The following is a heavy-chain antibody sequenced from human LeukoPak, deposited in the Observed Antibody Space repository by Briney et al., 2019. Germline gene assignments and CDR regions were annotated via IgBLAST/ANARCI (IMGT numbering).Heavy chain of an antibody. CDR2: VYHSGST. CDR1: GYSISSDYY. J-gene: IGHJ4*02. D-gene: IGHD3-16*02. Sequence: SETLSLTCSVSGYSISSDYYWGWIRQPPGKGLEWIGTVYHSGSTYYNPSLKSRVTISVDTSKNQFSLKLSSVTAADAAVYYCARYDVWGSYRAFDYWGQGTLVTVSS. V-gene: IGHV4-38-2*02. CDR3: ARYDVWGSYRAFDY.